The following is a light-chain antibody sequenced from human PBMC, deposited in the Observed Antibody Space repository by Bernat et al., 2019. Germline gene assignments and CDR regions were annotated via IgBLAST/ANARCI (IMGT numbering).Light chain of an antibody. CDR3: SSYASSSTWV. Sequence: QSALTQPPSVFGPPGQSVTISCTGTSSDVGSYNRVAWYQQPPGTAPKLMIYEVSNRPSGVPDRFSGSKSVNTASLTISGLQADDEADYYCSSYASSSTWVFGGGTQLTVL. J-gene: IGLJ3*02. V-gene: IGLV2-18*02. CDR1: SSDVGSYNR. CDR2: EVS.